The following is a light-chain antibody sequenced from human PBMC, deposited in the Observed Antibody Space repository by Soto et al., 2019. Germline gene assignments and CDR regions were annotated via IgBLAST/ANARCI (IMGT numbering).Light chain of an antibody. CDR2: EVS. J-gene: IGLJ2*01. CDR1: SSDVGSYNF. V-gene: IGLV2-8*01. CDR3: SSYAGSNNLV. Sequence: QSALTQPPSSSGSPGQSGTISCTGTSSDVGSYNFVSWYQQHPGKAPKLIIYEVSKRPSGVPDRFSGSKSGNTASLTVSGLQAEDEADYYGSSYAGSNNLVLGGGTQVTVL.